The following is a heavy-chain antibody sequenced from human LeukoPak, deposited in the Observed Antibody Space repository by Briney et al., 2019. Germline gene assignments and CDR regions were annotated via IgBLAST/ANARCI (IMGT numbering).Heavy chain of an antibody. CDR1: GYSLTSGYY. D-gene: IGHD1-26*01. J-gene: IGHJ4*02. Sequence: SETLSLTCTVSGYSLTSGYYWGWVRQPPGKGVEWIGSIYYSGSTYYSPSLKSRVTISVDTSENQFSLKLNSVTAADTAVYYCARDRGSYRFDYWGQGTLVTVSS. CDR3: ARDRGSYRFDY. CDR2: IYYSGST. V-gene: IGHV4-38-2*02.